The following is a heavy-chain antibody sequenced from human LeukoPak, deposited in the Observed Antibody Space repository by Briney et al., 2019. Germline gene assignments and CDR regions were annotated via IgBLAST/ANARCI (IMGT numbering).Heavy chain of an antibody. D-gene: IGHD3-22*01. J-gene: IGHJ4*02. V-gene: IGHV3-21*01. CDR2: ISGVSNNI. CDR1: GFTFSRYS. Sequence: PGGSLRLSCVASGFTFSRYSMNWVRQAPGKGLEWVSFISGVSNNIHYADSVKGRFTISRDNAKNSLYLQMNSLRAEDTAVYYCARESSGYFYWGQGTLVTVSS. CDR3: ARESSGYFY.